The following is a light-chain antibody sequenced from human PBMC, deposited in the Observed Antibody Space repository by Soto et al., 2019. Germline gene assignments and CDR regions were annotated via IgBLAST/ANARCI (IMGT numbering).Light chain of an antibody. V-gene: IGLV2-14*01. CDR1: NSDVGAYDY. CDR3: SSFSSSSTGVL. J-gene: IGLJ2*01. CDR2: EVS. Sequence: QSVLTQPASVSGSPGQSITISCTGTNSDVGAYDYVSWYQHHPGKAPKLMIYEVSNRPSGVSDRFSGSKSGNTASLTISGLQAEDEAGYYCSSFSSSSTGVLFGGGTKVTVL.